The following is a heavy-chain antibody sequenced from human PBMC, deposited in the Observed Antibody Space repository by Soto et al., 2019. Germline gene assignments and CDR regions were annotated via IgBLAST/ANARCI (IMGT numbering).Heavy chain of an antibody. V-gene: IGHV3-9*01. CDR2: ISWNSGSI. J-gene: IGHJ6*02. CDR1: GFTFDDYA. D-gene: IGHD3-22*01. CDR3: AKDTGRTQPGDYDSSGYYLPGPRGKRIYYYYYGMDV. Sequence: GGSLRLSCAASGFTFDDYAMHWVRQAPGRGLEWVSGISWNSGSIGYADSVKGRFTIPRDNAKNSLYLQMNSLRAEDTALYYCAKDTGRTQPGDYDSSGYYLPGPRGKRIYYYYYGMDVWGQGTTVTVS.